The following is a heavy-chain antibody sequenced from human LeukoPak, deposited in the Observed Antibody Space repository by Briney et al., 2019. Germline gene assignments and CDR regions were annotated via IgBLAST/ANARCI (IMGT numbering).Heavy chain of an antibody. J-gene: IGHJ4*02. CDR1: GFTFSNAW. CDR3: AGGGYCTSTTCLYFNY. V-gene: IGHV3-66*01. Sequence: GGSLRLSCAASGFTFSNAWMSWVRQAPGKGLEWVSIIYSGGDTYYADSVKGRFTISRDNSKNTLYLQMNSLRAEDTAVYYCAGGGYCTSTTCLYFNYWGQGTLVTVSS. CDR2: IYSGGDT. D-gene: IGHD2-2*01.